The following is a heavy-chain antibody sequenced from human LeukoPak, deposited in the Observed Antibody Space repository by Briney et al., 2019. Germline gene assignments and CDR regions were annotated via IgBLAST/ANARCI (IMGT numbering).Heavy chain of an antibody. Sequence: SETLSLTCTVSGGSISSGSYYWSWIRQPAGKGLEWIGRIYTSGSTNYNPSLKSRVTISVDTSKNQFSLKLSSVTAADTAVYYCARDPSTLGAFDIWGQGTMVTVSS. CDR1: GGSISSGSYY. D-gene: IGHD3-16*01. CDR2: IYTSGST. J-gene: IGHJ3*02. CDR3: ARDPSTLGAFDI. V-gene: IGHV4-61*02.